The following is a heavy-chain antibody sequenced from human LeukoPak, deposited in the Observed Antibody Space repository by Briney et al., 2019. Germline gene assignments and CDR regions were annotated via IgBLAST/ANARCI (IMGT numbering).Heavy chain of an antibody. CDR2: IYHSGST. D-gene: IGHD1-20*01. V-gene: IGHV4-61*10. J-gene: IGHJ4*02. Sequence: SETLSLTCTVSGGSISSGSYYWSWIRQPAGKGLEWIGEIYHSGSTNYNPSLKSRVTISVDKSKNQFSLKLSSVTAADTAVYYCASRNWNDADYWGQGTLVTVSS. CDR3: ASRNWNDADY. CDR1: GGSISSGSYY.